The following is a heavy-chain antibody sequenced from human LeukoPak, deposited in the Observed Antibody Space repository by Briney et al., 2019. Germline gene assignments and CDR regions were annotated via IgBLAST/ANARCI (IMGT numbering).Heavy chain of an antibody. CDR1: GGTFSSYA. V-gene: IGHV1-69*13. CDR2: IIPIFGTA. Sequence: SVKVSCKASGGTFSSYAISWVRQAPGQGLEWMGGIIPIFGTANYAQKFQGRVTITADESTSTAYMELSSLRSEDTAVYYCARDDPNYGSGSYYTFDYWGQGTLVTVFS. CDR3: ARDDPNYGSGSYYTFDY. J-gene: IGHJ4*02. D-gene: IGHD3-10*01.